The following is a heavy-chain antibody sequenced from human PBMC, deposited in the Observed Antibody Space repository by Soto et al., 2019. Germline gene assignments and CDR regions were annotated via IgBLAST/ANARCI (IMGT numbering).Heavy chain of an antibody. CDR1: GFTFSDYW. CDR3: ARDDSGPIMFEY. D-gene: IGHD6-19*01. CDR2: IKCDGSSI. J-gene: IGHJ4*02. V-gene: IGHV3-74*01. Sequence: EVQLVESGGGLVQPGGSLRLSCAASGFTFSDYWMHWVRQAPGKGLVWVSQIKCDGSSIRYADSVKGRFTISRDNAKNTLYLQMNSLRAEDTAIYYCARDDSGPIMFEYWGQGNLVTVSS.